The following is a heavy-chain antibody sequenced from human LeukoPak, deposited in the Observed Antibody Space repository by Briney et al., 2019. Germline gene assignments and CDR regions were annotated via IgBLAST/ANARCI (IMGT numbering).Heavy chain of an antibody. J-gene: IGHJ5*02. V-gene: IGHV1-24*01. Sequence: ASVNVSRKVSGYTLTEVSMHGVRQAPGKGLEWRGGFDPEDGETIYAQTVQGRVPMTEDTSTDTAYMELSSLRSEDTAVYYCATDRYCSGGSCYSGGDRYNWFDRWGQGTLVTVSS. CDR2: FDPEDGET. D-gene: IGHD2-15*01. CDR3: ATDRYCSGGSCYSGGDRYNWFDR. CDR1: GYTLTEVS.